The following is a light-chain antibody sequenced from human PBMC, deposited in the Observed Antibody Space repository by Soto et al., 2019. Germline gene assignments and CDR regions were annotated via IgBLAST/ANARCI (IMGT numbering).Light chain of an antibody. CDR3: QQYNNWPRGT. CDR2: VAS. CDR1: ESVSSN. J-gene: IGKJ1*01. V-gene: IGKV3-15*01. Sequence: EIVMTQSPATLSVSPGERATLSCRASESVSSNLAWYQQKPGQAPRLLIYVASTRATGIPARFSGSGSGTEFTLTISSLQYEDFAVYYCQQYNNWPRGTFGQGTKVDIK.